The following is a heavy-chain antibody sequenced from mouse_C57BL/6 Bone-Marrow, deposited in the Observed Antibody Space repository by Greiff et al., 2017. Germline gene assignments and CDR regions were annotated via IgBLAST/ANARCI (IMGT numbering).Heavy chain of an antibody. J-gene: IGHJ2*01. CDR2: INPGSGGT. CDR3: ARCEITPDY. D-gene: IGHD1-1*01. Sequence: QVQLKQSGAELVRPGTSVKVSCKASGYAFTNYLIEWVKQRPGQGLEWIGVINPGSGGTNYNEKFKGKATLTADKSSSTAYMQLSSLTSEDSAVYFCARCEITPDYWGQGTTLTVSS. CDR1: GYAFTNYL. V-gene: IGHV1-54*01.